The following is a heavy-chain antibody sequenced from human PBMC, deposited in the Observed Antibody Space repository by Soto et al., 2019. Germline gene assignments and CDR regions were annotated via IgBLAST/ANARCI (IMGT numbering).Heavy chain of an antibody. CDR2: INPTGGT. J-gene: IGHJ4*02. D-gene: IGHD1-1*01. Sequence: QVQLQQWGAGLLKPSETLSLTCAVYGGSFSGYYWSWVRQSPGKGLEWIGEINPTGGTNYNPSLKSRVTISVDTCKGQFSLQLSSVTAADTAVYYCARTRATPASRNVDYWGQGTLVTVSS. V-gene: IGHV4-34*01. CDR3: ARTRATPASRNVDY. CDR1: GGSFSGYY.